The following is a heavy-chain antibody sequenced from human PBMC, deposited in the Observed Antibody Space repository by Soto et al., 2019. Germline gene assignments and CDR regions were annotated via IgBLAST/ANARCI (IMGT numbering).Heavy chain of an antibody. J-gene: IGHJ3*01. CDR2: MSGSGSTI. CDR1: GFTFSDYH. CDR3: ARDPAYCGGDCLGAFDL. D-gene: IGHD2-21*02. V-gene: IGHV3-11*01. Sequence: GGSLRLSCVVSGFTFSDYHMRWVRQAPGSGPEWITAMSGSGSTIFYAEAVKGRFSISRDNAKNSLYLQMNSLRDEDTALYFFARDPAYCGGDCLGAFDLWGPGTMVTVSS.